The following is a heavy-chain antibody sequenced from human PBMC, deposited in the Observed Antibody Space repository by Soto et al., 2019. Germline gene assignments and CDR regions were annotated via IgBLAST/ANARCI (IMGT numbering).Heavy chain of an antibody. V-gene: IGHV6-1*01. Sequence: PSQTLSLTCAISGDSVSSNGAAWNWIRQSPSRGLEWLGRTYYRSRWYSDYAPSVKSRITVNPDTSQNQFSLQLNSVTPEDTARYYRARGPPGFHSAFDFRGQCTLVPVSS. CDR1: GDSVSSNGAA. CDR3: ARGPPGFHSAFDF. J-gene: IGHJ4*02. CDR2: TYYRSRWYS. D-gene: IGHD4-4*01.